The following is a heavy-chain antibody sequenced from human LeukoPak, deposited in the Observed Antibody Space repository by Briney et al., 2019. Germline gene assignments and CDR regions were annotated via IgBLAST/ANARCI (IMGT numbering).Heavy chain of an antibody. D-gene: IGHD7-27*01. CDR2: ISSSSYI. J-gene: IGHJ3*02. Sequence: GGSLRLSCAASGFTFSSYSMNWVRQAPGKGLEWVSSISSSSYIYYADSVKGQFTISRDNAKNSLYLQMNSLRAEDTAVYYCARDGRLSWGDRVRDAFDIWGQGTMVTVSS. V-gene: IGHV3-21*01. CDR1: GFTFSSYS. CDR3: ARDGRLSWGDRVRDAFDI.